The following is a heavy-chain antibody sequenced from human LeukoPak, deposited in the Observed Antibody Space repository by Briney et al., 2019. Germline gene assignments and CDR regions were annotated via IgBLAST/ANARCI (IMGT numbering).Heavy chain of an antibody. CDR2: ISWNSGSI. Sequence: GGSLRLSCAASGFTFDDYAMHWVRQAPGKGLEWVSGISWNSGSIGYADSVKGRFTISRDNAKNSLYLQMNSLRAEDTAVYYCAGALDARDYWGQGTLVTVSS. CDR1: GFTFDDYA. CDR3: AGALDARDY. J-gene: IGHJ4*02. V-gene: IGHV3-9*01. D-gene: IGHD1-1*01.